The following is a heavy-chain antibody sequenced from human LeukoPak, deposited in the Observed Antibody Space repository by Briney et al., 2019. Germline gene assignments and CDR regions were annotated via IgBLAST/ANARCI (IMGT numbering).Heavy chain of an antibody. V-gene: IGHV3-7*01. CDR3: ARGDCSSTSCYMGFDY. CDR1: GFTFSSYW. CDR2: IKQDGSEK. D-gene: IGHD2-2*02. Sequence: GGSLRLSCAASGFTFSSYWMSWVRQAPGRGLEWVANIKQDGSEKYYVDSVKGRFTISRDNAKNSLYLQMNSLRAEDTAVYYCARGDCSSTSCYMGFDYWGQGTLVTVSS. J-gene: IGHJ4*02.